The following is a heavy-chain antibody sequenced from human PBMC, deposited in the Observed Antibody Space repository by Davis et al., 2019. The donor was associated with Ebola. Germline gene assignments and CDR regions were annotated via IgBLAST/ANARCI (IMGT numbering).Heavy chain of an antibody. D-gene: IGHD3-3*01. CDR3: ARSSIPIYGVIDYYFDY. V-gene: IGHV3-23*01. J-gene: IGHJ4*02. CDR2: ISGSGGST. CDR1: GFTFSSYA. Sequence: GESLKISCAASGFTFSSYAMSWVRQAPGKGLEWVSAISGSGGSTYYADSVKGRFTISRDNSKNTLHLQMNSLRAEDTAVYYCARSSIPIYGVIDYYFDYWGQGTLVTVSS.